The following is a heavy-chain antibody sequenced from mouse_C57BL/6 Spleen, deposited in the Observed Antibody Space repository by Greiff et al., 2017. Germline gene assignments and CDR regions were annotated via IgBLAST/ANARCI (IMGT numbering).Heavy chain of an antibody. Sequence: VQLLQSGADLMQPGASVKLSCKATGYTFTGYWIEWVKQRPGHGLEWIGEILPGSGRTNYNAKFKGKFTFTANTSANTAYMQLSSLTTEDSAIYYCARGGYLWGQGTLVTVSA. V-gene: IGHV1-9*01. CDR1: GYTFTGYW. J-gene: IGHJ3*01. CDR2: ILPGSGRT. CDR3: ARGGYL.